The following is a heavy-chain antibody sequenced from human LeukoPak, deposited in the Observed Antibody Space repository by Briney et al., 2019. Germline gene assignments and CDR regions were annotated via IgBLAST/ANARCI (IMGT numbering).Heavy chain of an antibody. Sequence: PSETLSLTRTVSGGSISSSSHYWGWIRQPPGKGLEWIGSIYYSGSTQYSPSLKSRVTISVDTSKNQFSLKLSSVTAADTAVYYCARSPYYGGNVYYFDYWGQGTLVTVSS. D-gene: IGHD4-23*01. V-gene: IGHV4-39*01. J-gene: IGHJ4*02. CDR3: ARSPYYGGNVYYFDY. CDR2: IYYSGST. CDR1: GGSISSSSHY.